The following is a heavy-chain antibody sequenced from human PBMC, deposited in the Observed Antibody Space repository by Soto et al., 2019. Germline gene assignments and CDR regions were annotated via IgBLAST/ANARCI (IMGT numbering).Heavy chain of an antibody. CDR2: ISISSGNT. Sequence: QVPLVQSGAEVKKPGASVKVSCKASGYTFSDYGITWVRQAPGQGLEWMGWISISSGNTHFDESLQGRVTMTSDKTSAASMELWRLRSDDSAMYYCERSYNYGSYWYFDLWCRGTLVPVSS. CDR3: ERSYNYGSYWYFDL. CDR1: GYTFSDYG. J-gene: IGHJ2*01. V-gene: IGHV1-18*04. D-gene: IGHD3-10*01.